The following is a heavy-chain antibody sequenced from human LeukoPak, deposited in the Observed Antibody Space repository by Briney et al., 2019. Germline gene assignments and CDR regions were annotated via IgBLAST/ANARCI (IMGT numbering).Heavy chain of an antibody. Sequence: PSETLSLTCTVSGGSISSSSYYWGWIRQPPGKGLEWIGSIYYSGSTYYNPSLKSRVTISVDTSKNQFSLKLSSVTAADTAVYYCARHDGAAGNDYWGQGTLVTVSS. CDR2: IYYSGST. CDR3: ARHDGAAGNDY. V-gene: IGHV4-39*01. CDR1: GGSISSSSYY. D-gene: IGHD6-13*01. J-gene: IGHJ4*02.